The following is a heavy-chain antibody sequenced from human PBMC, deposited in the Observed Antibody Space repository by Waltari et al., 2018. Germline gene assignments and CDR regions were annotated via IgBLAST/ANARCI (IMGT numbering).Heavy chain of an antibody. V-gene: IGHV4-39*01. D-gene: IGHD6-19*01. J-gene: IGHJ4*02. CDR1: GGSIRRSGYY. CDR2: IYYSGTT. CDR3: ATKRESSASGFDY. Sequence: QLELQESGPGLVKPSETLSLTCSVSGGSIRRSGYYWVWIRQPPGKGLEWIGSIYYSGTTYYNPSLNSRVTISVDTSKNQFSLKLSSVTAADTAVYYCATKRESSASGFDYWGQGTLVTVSS.